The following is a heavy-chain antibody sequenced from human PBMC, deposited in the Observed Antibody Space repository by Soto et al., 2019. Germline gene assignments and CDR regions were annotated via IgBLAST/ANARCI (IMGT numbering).Heavy chain of an antibody. Sequence: GGSLRLSCAASGFTFSGSAMHWVRQASGKGLEWVGRIRSKANSYATAYAASVKGRFTISKDDSKNTAYLQMNSLKTEDAAVYYCTRQPSDYWGQGTLVTVCS. CDR3: TRQPSDY. CDR1: GFTFSGSA. V-gene: IGHV3-73*01. CDR2: IRSKANSYAT. J-gene: IGHJ4*02.